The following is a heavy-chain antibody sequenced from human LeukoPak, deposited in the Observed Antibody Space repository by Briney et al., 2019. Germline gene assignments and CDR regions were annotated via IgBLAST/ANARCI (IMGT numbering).Heavy chain of an antibody. CDR1: GYTFTSYY. Sequence: ASVKVSCKASGYTFTSYYIHWVRQAPGQGLEWMGIINPIGGTTDYAQKFQGRVTMTRDTSTSTAYMELSSLRSEDTAVYYCARGLRVVRSNWFDPWGQGTLVTVSS. V-gene: IGHV1-46*01. J-gene: IGHJ5*02. CDR2: INPIGGTT. CDR3: ARGLRVVRSNWFDP. D-gene: IGHD3-3*01.